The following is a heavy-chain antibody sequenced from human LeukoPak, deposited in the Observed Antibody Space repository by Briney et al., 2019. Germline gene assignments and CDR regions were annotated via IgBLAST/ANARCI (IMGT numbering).Heavy chain of an antibody. V-gene: IGHV3-21*01. Sequence: PGGSLRLSCAASGFTFSYYSMNWVRQAPGKGLEWVSSISSSSSYIYYADSVKGRFTISRDNAKNSLYLQMNSLRAEDTAVYYCARGSSRGENFDYWGQGTLVTVSS. D-gene: IGHD3-16*01. CDR3: ARGSSRGENFDY. CDR2: ISSSSSYI. J-gene: IGHJ4*02. CDR1: GFTFSYYS.